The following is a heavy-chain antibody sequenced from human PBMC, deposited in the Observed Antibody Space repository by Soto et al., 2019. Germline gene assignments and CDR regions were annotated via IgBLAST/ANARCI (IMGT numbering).Heavy chain of an antibody. CDR2: ISAYNGNT. J-gene: IGHJ4*02. Sequence: GASVKVSCKASGYTFTSYGISWVRQAPGQGLEWMGWISAYNGNTDYAQKLQGRVTMTTDTSTSTAYMELRSLTPEDTAVYYCARSGPGGYIDYWGQGTLVTVSS. V-gene: IGHV1-18*01. CDR3: ARSGPGGYIDY. CDR1: GYTFTSYG. D-gene: IGHD3-22*01.